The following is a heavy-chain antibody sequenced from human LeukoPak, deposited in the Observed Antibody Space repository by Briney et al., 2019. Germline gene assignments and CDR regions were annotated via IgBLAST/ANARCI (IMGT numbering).Heavy chain of an antibody. J-gene: IGHJ4*02. CDR1: GFTFSSYW. V-gene: IGHV3-30*18. CDR3: AKERRWAGNYFDY. CDR2: ISYDGSNK. D-gene: IGHD4-23*01. Sequence: GGSLRFSCAASGFTFSSYWMNWVRQAPGKGLEWVAVISYDGSNKYYADSVKGRFTISRDNSKNTLYLQMNSLRAEDTAVYYCAKERRWAGNYFDYWGQGTLVTVSS.